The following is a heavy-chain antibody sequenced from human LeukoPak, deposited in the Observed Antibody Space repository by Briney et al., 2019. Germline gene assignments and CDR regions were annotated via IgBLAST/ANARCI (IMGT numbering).Heavy chain of an antibody. Sequence: GGSLRLSCATSAFSVTSNYMSWVRQAPGKGLEWVSVFYKDGSTYHADSVKGRFTISRDDSKNTVYLQMNSLRAEDTSVYFCARGGESSGYYYADYWGQGTLVTVSS. CDR2: FYKDGST. CDR1: AFSVTSNY. V-gene: IGHV3-66*01. J-gene: IGHJ4*02. D-gene: IGHD3-22*01. CDR3: ARGGESSGYYYADY.